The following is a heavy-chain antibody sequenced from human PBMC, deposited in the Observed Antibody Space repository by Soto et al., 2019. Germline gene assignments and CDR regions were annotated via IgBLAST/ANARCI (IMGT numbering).Heavy chain of an antibody. CDR2: IYYSGST. D-gene: IGHD2-2*01. CDR3: ARRVSTYFDY. V-gene: IGHV4-59*08. Sequence: QVQLQESGPGLVKPSETLSLTCTVSGGSISSYYWSWIRQPPGTGLEWIGYIYYSGSTNYNPSLKSRVTISVDTSKNQFSLKLSSVTAADAAVYYCARRVSTYFDYWGQGTLVTVSS. CDR1: GGSISSYY. J-gene: IGHJ4*02.